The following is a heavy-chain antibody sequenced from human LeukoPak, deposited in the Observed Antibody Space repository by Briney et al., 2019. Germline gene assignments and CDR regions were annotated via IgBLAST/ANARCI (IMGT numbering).Heavy chain of an antibody. V-gene: IGHV4-59*01. Sequence: SETLSLTCTVSGGSISSYYWSWIRQPPGKGLEWIGYIYYSGSTNYNPSLKSRVTISVDTSKNQFSLKLSSVTAADTAVYYCARGGVRDILTGYSKPLDYWGQGTLVTVSS. CDR2: IYYSGST. D-gene: IGHD3-9*01. CDR3: ARGGVRDILTGYSKPLDY. J-gene: IGHJ4*02. CDR1: GGSISSYY.